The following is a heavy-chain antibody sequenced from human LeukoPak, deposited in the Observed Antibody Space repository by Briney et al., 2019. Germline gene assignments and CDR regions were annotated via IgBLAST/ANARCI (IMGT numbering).Heavy chain of an antibody. CDR1: GFTFGSYW. CDR2: IKQDGSEK. V-gene: IGHV3-7*03. Sequence: GGSLRLSCAASGFTFGSYWMTWVRQAPGKGLEWVANIKQDGSEKNYVDSVKGRFAISRDNAKNSLYLQMNSLRAEDTALYYCARDVGYSSGWYNYWGQGTLVTVSS. CDR3: ARDVGYSSGWYNY. J-gene: IGHJ4*02. D-gene: IGHD6-19*01.